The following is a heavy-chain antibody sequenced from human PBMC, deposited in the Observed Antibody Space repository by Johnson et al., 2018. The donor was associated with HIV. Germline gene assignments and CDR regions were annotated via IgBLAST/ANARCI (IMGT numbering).Heavy chain of an antibody. CDR1: GFTFDDYG. Sequence: VQLVESGGGVVQPGRSLRLSCAASGFTFDDYGMSWVRQAPGKGLERVSNINWNGGSTGYAGSVKGRFTISRDNAKNSLYLQMNSLKTEDTAVYYCTTPGYDTEDAFDIWGQGTMVTVSS. V-gene: IGHV3-20*04. D-gene: IGHD3-9*01. CDR2: INWNGGST. J-gene: IGHJ3*02. CDR3: TTPGYDTEDAFDI.